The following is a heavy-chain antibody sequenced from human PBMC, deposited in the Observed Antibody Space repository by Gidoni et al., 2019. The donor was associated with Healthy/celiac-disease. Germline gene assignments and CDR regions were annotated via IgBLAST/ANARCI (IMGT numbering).Heavy chain of an antibody. J-gene: IGHJ4*02. D-gene: IGHD3-16*01. V-gene: IGHV1-2*02. CDR3: ARDPPQYYASRIETYFDY. CDR1: GYTFTGYY. Sequence: QVQLVQSGAEVKKPGASVKVSCKASGYTFTGYYMHWVRQAPGQGLEWMGWINPNSGGTNDAQKFQGRVTMTRDTSISTAYMELSRLRSDDTAVYYCARDPPQYYASRIETYFDYWGQGTLVTVSS. CDR2: INPNSGGT.